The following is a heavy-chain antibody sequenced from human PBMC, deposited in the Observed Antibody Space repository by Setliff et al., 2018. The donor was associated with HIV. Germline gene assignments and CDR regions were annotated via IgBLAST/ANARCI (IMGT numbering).Heavy chain of an antibody. CDR1: GGSISSSTYY. CDR3: ARANFWSGYYGY. Sequence: SETLSLTCTVSGGSISSSTYYWGWIRQPPGKGLEWVGSIYFSGSTYYNPSLKSRVTMSVDTSKNQFSLKLSSVTAADTAVYYCARANFWSGYYGYWGQGTLVTVS. CDR2: IYFSGST. V-gene: IGHV4-39*07. D-gene: IGHD3-3*01. J-gene: IGHJ4*02.